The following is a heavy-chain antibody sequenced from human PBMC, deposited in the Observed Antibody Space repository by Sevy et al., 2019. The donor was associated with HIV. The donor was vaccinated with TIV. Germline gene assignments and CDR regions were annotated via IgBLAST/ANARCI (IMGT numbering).Heavy chain of an antibody. J-gene: IGHJ6*02. CDR3: AKRLVSWDGMDV. CDR2: ISGSSNYI. Sequence: GGSLRLSCAASGFTFDTYSMNWVRQAPGKGLEWVSFISGSSNYIYYAGSVKGRFTVSRDNAKNSLYLQMNRVRAGDTAVYYCAKRLVSWDGMDVWGQGTTVTVSS. V-gene: IGHV3-21*01. D-gene: IGHD1-26*01. CDR1: GFTFDTYS.